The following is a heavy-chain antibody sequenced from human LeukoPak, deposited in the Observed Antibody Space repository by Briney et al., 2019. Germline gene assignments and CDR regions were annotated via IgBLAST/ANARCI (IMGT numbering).Heavy chain of an antibody. D-gene: IGHD5-18*01. CDR3: TSDTVDTTLGIDY. CDR2: INSVGSRT. Sequence: GGSLRLSCAASGFTFSSHWMHWVRQAPGKGLVWVSRINSVGSRTDYADSVKGRFTNSRDNARNTLYLQMNSLRAEDTAVYYCTSDTVDTTLGIDYWGQGTLVTVSS. J-gene: IGHJ4*02. CDR1: GFTFSSHW. V-gene: IGHV3-74*01.